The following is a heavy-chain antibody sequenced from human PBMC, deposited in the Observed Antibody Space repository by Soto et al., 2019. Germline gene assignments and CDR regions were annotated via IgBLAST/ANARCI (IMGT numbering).Heavy chain of an antibody. D-gene: IGHD2-2*01. Sequence: PSETLSLTCKVSGTSIRHFYWTWIRQTAGKGLEWIGRIYITGTTSLNPSLKSRVTMSMDASKNEFSLNLTSVTAADTAVYYCVRDRADFSSTYYHYFSVWGRGMQVTVSS. CDR3: VRDRADFSSTYYHYFSV. CDR2: IYITGTT. J-gene: IGHJ2*01. CDR1: GTSIRHFY. V-gene: IGHV4-4*07.